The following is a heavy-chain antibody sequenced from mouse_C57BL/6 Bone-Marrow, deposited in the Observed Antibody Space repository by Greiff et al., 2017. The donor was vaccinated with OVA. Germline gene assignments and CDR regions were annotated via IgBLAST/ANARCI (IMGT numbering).Heavy chain of an antibody. Sequence: DVKLVESGGGLVQPGGSLKLSCAASGFTFSDYGMAWVRQAPRKGPEWVAFISNLAYSIYYADTVTGRFTISRENAKNTLYLEMSSLRSEDTAMYYCARQGYYAMDYWGQGTSVTVSS. V-gene: IGHV5-15*01. CDR3: ARQGYYAMDY. CDR1: GFTFSDYG. J-gene: IGHJ4*01. CDR2: ISNLAYSI.